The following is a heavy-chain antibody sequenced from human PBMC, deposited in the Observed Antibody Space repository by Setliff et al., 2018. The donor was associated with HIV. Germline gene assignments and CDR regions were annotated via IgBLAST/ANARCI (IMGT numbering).Heavy chain of an antibody. CDR1: GYTFTSYA. CDR2: IIPIFGTA. V-gene: IGHV1-69*05. Sequence: GASVKVSCKASGYTFTSYAISWVRQAPGQGLEWMGGIIPIFGTANYAQKFQGRVTITTDESTSTAYMELSSLRSEDTAVYYCARDKTGDLWYFDSWGQGTLVTVSS. J-gene: IGHJ4*02. CDR3: ARDKTGDLWYFDS. D-gene: IGHD7-27*01.